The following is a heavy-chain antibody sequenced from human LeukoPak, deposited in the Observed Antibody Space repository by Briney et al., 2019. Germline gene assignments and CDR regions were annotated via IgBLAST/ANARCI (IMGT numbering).Heavy chain of an antibody. V-gene: IGHV1-2*02. Sequence: ASVKVSCNASGNTFTGYYMHWVRQAPGPGLEWVGWINPDSGGTNYAETFQGRVTMTRDTSISTAYMELSRLRSDDTAVYYCARGGPPKTWIQLWGWFDPWGQGTLVTVSS. D-gene: IGHD5-18*01. J-gene: IGHJ5*02. CDR2: INPDSGGT. CDR1: GNTFTGYY. CDR3: ARGGPPKTWIQLWGWFDP.